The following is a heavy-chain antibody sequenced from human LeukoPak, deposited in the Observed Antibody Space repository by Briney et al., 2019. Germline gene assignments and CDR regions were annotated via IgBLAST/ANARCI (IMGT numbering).Heavy chain of an antibody. V-gene: IGHV4-34*01. D-gene: IGHD5-24*01. CDR3: ARRRLGYYFDY. Sequence: PSETLSLTCGVYGGSFSGYYWSWIRQPPGKGLEWIGEINPRGSTNYNPSLKSRVTLSADTSKSQFSLTLNSVTAADTAVYYCARRRLGYYFDYWGQGTLVTVSS. CDR1: GGSFSGYY. CDR2: INPRGST. J-gene: IGHJ4*02.